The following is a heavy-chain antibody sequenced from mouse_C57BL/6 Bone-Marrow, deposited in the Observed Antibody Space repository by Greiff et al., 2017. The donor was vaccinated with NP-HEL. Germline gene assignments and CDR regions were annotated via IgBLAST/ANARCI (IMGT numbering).Heavy chain of an antibody. CDR2: INPSTGGT. Sequence: EVKLMESGPELVKPGASVKISCKASGYSFTGYYMNWVKQSPEKSLEWIGEINPSTGGTTYNQKFKAKATLTVDKSSSTAYLQLKSLTSADSAVYYCARKNYRNQYWGQGTSVTVSS. D-gene: IGHD2-5*01. CDR3: ARKNYRNQY. J-gene: IGHJ4*01. CDR1: GYSFTGYY. V-gene: IGHV1-42*01.